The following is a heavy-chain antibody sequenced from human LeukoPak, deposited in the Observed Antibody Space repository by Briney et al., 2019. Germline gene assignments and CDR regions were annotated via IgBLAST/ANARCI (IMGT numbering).Heavy chain of an antibody. V-gene: IGHV3-23*01. CDR2: ISGSGGST. J-gene: IGHJ4*02. CDR3: AKDLVGLSGSYKGDY. D-gene: IGHD3-10*01. Sequence: GGSLRLSCAASGFTFSSYAMSWVRQAPGKGLEWVSAISGSGGSTYYADSVKGRFTISRDNSKNTLYLQMNSLRAEDTAVYYCAKDLVGLSGSYKGDYWGQETLVTVSS. CDR1: GFTFSSYA.